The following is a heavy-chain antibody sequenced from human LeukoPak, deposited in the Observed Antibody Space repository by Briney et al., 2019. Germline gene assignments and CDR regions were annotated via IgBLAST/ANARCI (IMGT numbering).Heavy chain of an antibody. CDR2: IVVGSGNT. V-gene: IGHV1-58*02. D-gene: IGHD1-26*01. Sequence: ASVKVSCKASGYTFTRYGISWVRQAPGQRLEWIGWIVVGSGNTNYAQKFQERVTITRDMSTSTAYMELSSLRSEDTAVYYCAAVKRGSALDYWGQGTLVTVSS. CDR3: AAVKRGSALDY. CDR1: GYTFTRYG. J-gene: IGHJ4*02.